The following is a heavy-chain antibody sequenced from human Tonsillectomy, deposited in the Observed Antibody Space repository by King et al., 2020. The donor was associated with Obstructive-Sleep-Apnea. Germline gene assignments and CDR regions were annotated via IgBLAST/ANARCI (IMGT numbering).Heavy chain of an antibody. CDR3: ARGDYGGTQGLY. CDR2: IYYSGST. CDR1: GGSISTYY. D-gene: IGHD4-23*01. Sequence: QLQESGPGLVKPSETLSLTCTVSGGSISTYYWSWIRQPPGKGLEWIGYIYYSGSTNHNPSLKSRVTISVDTSKNQFSLKLSSVTAADTAVYYCARGDYGGTQGLYWGQGTLVTVSS. V-gene: IGHV4-59*01. J-gene: IGHJ4*02.